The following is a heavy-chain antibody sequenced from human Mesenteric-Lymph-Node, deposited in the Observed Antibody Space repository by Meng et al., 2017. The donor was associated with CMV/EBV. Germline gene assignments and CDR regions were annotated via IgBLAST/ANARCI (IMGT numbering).Heavy chain of an antibody. CDR1: GGSISSYF. J-gene: IGHJ5*02. CDR3: ARDSTLYSNFNWFDP. Sequence: GPLRLSCTVSGGSISSYFWSWIRQPPGKGLEWIGYIDYTGSTNYNPSLKSRVTMSVDTSKNQSSLKLNSVTAADTAVYYCARDSTLYSNFNWFDPWGQGTQVTVSS. CDR2: IDYTGST. D-gene: IGHD4-11*01. V-gene: IGHV4-59*01.